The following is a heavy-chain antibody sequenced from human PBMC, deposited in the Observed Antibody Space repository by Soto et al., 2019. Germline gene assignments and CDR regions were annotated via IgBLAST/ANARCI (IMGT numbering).Heavy chain of an antibody. CDR1: GFPFTSYG. V-gene: IGHV3-30*03. J-gene: IGHJ4*02. CDR3: VGGQYYFDY. CDR2: ISYDGSDK. D-gene: IGHD3-10*01. Sequence: QVQLVESGGGVVQPGRSLRLSCAASGFPFTSYGMHWVREGPDKGLEWVAIISYDGSDKYYADSVKGRFTISRDNSKNTLYLPMNRLRAEETALYYCVGGQYYFDYRGQGTLVIVSS.